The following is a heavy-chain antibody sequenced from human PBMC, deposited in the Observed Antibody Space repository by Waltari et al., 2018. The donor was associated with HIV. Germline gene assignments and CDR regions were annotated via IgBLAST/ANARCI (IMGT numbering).Heavy chain of an antibody. J-gene: IGHJ3*02. CDR1: GGSLSSYY. CDR2: IYYSGST. V-gene: IGHV4-59*01. D-gene: IGHD1-26*01. CDR3: ARGGYSGSYRDAFDI. Sequence: QVQLQESGPGLVKPSETLSLTCTVPGGSLSSYYWSWLRQPPGKGLEWIGYIYYSGSTNYNPSLKSRVTISVDTSKNQFSLKLSSVTAADTAVYYCARGGYSGSYRDAFDIWGQGTMVTVSS.